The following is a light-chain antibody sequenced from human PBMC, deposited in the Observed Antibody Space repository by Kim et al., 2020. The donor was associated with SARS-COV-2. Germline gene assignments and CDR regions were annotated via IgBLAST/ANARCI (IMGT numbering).Light chain of an antibody. V-gene: IGKV3-11*01. Sequence: LSPGERATLSCRASQNVANFFAWYQQKPGQAPRLLIYDTFNRATGIPARFSGSGSGTDFTLTISTLEPEDFALYYCQQRAHWPITFGQGTRLEIK. CDR3: QQRAHWPIT. CDR1: QNVANF. CDR2: DTF. J-gene: IGKJ5*01.